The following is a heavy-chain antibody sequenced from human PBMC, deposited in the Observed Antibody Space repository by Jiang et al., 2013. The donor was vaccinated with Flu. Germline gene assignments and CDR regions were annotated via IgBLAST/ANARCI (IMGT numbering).Heavy chain of an antibody. CDR3: ARDGHNFDQDY. CDR1: GYTFTSYY. Sequence: KPGATVKVSCKASGYTFTSYYMHWVRQAPGQGLEWVGRLNPSGDRTINAQKFQGRVTMTRDTSTSTVYMELSSLRSEDTAVYYCARDGHNFDQDYWGQGTLVTVAS. D-gene: IGHD1-1*01. V-gene: IGHV1-46*01. CDR2: LNPSGDRT. J-gene: IGHJ4*02.